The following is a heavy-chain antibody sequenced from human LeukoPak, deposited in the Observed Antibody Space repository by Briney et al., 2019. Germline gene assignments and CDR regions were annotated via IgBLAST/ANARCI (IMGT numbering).Heavy chain of an antibody. D-gene: IGHD2-8*01. CDR1: GGSFSGYY. J-gene: IGHJ6*02. CDR3: AKITNGGTPYYYYGMDV. V-gene: IGHV4-34*01. Sequence: PSETLSLTCAVYGGSFSGYYWSWIRQPPGKGLEWIGEINHSGSTNYNPSLKSRVTISVDTSKNQFSLKLSSVTAADTAVYYCAKITNGGTPYYYYGMDVWGQGTTVTVSS. CDR2: INHSGST.